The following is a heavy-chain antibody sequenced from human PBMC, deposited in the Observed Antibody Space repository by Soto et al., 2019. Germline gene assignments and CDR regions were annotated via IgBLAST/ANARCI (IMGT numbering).Heavy chain of an antibody. J-gene: IGHJ4*02. CDR3: GRGQYYGSGSYYKGDFFDY. V-gene: IGHV3-30-3*01. CDR1: GFTFSSYA. CDR2: ISYDGSNK. D-gene: IGHD3-10*01. Sequence: QSGGSLRLSCAASGFTFSSYAMHWVRQAPGKGLEWVAVISYDGSNKYYADSVKGRFTISRDNSKNTLYLQMNSLRAEDTAVYYCGRGQYYGSGSYYKGDFFDYWGQGTLVTVSS.